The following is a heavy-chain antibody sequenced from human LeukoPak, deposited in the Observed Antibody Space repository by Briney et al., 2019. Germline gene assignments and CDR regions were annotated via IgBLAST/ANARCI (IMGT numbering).Heavy chain of an antibody. CDR3: ARLPYCSGGSCYSLMPGDFDY. D-gene: IGHD2-15*01. V-gene: IGHV1-46*01. J-gene: IGHJ4*02. Sequence: ASVKVSCKASGYTFTSYYMHWVRQAPGQGLEWMGIINPSGGSTSYAQKFQGRVTMTRDMSTSTVYMELSSLRSEDTAVYYCARLPYCSGGSCYSLMPGDFDYWGQGTLVTVSS. CDR2: INPSGGST. CDR1: GYTFTSYY.